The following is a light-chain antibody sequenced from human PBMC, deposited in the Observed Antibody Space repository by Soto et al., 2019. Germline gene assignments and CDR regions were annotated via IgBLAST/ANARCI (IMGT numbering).Light chain of an antibody. J-gene: IGKJ5*01. CDR2: GAS. CDR3: QQYNLWPPL. V-gene: IGKV3-15*01. Sequence: EIVTTQSPATLSVSPGDRVTLSCRASQSVSSNLAWYQQRPGQAPRLLIYGASTRATGVPARLSGSGSGTEFTLTISSLQSEDFAVYYCQQYNLWPPLFGQGTRLEIK. CDR1: QSVSSN.